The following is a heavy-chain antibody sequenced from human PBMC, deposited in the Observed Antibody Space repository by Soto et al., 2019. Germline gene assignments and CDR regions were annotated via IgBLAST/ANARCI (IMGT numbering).Heavy chain of an antibody. CDR3: AKDLSAITGTKLHPDY. V-gene: IGHV3-23*01. D-gene: IGHD1-20*01. J-gene: IGHJ4*02. CDR1: GFTFSSYA. CDR2: ISGSGGST. Sequence: PGGSLRLSCAASGFTFSSYAMSWVRQAPGKGLEWVSAISGSGGSTYYADSVKGRFTISRDNSKNTLYLQMNSLRAEDTAVYYCAKDLSAITGTKLHPDYWGQGTLVTVSS.